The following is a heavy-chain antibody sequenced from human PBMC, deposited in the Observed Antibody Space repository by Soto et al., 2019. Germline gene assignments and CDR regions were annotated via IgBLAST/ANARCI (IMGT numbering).Heavy chain of an antibody. V-gene: IGHV3-33*01. CDR2: IWHDGNNK. D-gene: IGHD1-26*01. Sequence: GALRLSCAASGFSFSNYGMHWVRQAPGKGPEWVAIIWHDGNNKYYADSVRGRFIISRDNSKNRLYLQMNRLRAEDTAVYYCARDLVGASDSYGLDVWGQGTPVTVSS. CDR3: ARDLVGASDSYGLDV. CDR1: GFSFSNYG. J-gene: IGHJ6*02.